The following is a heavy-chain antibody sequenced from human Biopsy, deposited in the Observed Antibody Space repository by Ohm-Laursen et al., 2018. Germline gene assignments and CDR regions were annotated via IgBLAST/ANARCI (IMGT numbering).Heavy chain of an antibody. CDR1: GESFIGYY. Sequence: SDTLSLTCAVYGESFIGYYWSWIRQTPGKGLEWIGEINHSGRTNYNPSLKSRDTISVDTSKNQFSLKVRSVTAADTAVYYCVRGVDYYDPYHYYALDVWGQGTTVTVSS. CDR3: VRGVDYYDPYHYYALDV. D-gene: IGHD3-22*01. V-gene: IGHV4-34*01. J-gene: IGHJ6*02. CDR2: INHSGRT.